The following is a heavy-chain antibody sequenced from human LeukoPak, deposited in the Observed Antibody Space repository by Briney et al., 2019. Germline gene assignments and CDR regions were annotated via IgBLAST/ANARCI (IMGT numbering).Heavy chain of an antibody. D-gene: IGHD3-10*01. CDR1: GGSFSGYY. V-gene: IGHV4-34*01. J-gene: IGHJ5*02. Sequence: SETLSLTCAVYGGSFSGYYWSWIRQPPGKGLEWIGEINHSGSTNYNPSLKSRVTISVDTSKNQFSLKLSSVTAADTAVYYCARGFTVRRDRHVLPRNYNWFDPWGQGTLVTVSS. CDR3: ARGFTVRRDRHVLPRNYNWFDP. CDR2: INHSGST.